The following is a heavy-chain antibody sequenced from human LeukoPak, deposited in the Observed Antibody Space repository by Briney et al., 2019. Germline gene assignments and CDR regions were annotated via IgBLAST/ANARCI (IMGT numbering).Heavy chain of an antibody. CDR3: ARDGVAVTVNWFDP. Sequence: PGGSLRLSCAASGFTFSSYWMHWVRQAPGKGLVWVSRINTDGSIISYADSVKGRFTISRDNAKNTLYLQMNSLRAEDTAVYYCARDGVAVTVNWFDPWGQGTLVTVSS. CDR2: INTDGSII. J-gene: IGHJ5*02. D-gene: IGHD6-19*01. V-gene: IGHV3-74*01. CDR1: GFTFSSYW.